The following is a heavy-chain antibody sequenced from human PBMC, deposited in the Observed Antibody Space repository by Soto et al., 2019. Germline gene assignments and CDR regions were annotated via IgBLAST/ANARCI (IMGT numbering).Heavy chain of an antibody. Sequence: ASVKVSCKASGGTFSSYTISWVRQAPGQGLEWMGRIIPILGIANCAQKFQGRVTITADKSTSTAYMELSSLRSEDTAVYYCATKSIFGVVDAFDIWGQGTMVTVSS. V-gene: IGHV1-69*02. D-gene: IGHD3-3*01. CDR1: GGTFSSYT. CDR3: ATKSIFGVVDAFDI. J-gene: IGHJ3*02. CDR2: IIPILGIA.